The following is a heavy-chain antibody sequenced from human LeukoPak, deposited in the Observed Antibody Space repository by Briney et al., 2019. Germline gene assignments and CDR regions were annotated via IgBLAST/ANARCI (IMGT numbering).Heavy chain of an antibody. D-gene: IGHD3-22*01. Sequence: PGGSLRLSCTASGFTFSSYGMSWVRQAPGKGLEWVSAISGSGGSTYYADSVKGRFTISRDNSKNTLYLQMNSLRAEDTAVYYCAKGHYYDSSGYYFSQRNYYYMDVWGKGTTVTISS. CDR2: ISGSGGST. CDR1: GFTFSSYG. J-gene: IGHJ6*03. V-gene: IGHV3-23*01. CDR3: AKGHYYDSSGYYFSQRNYYYMDV.